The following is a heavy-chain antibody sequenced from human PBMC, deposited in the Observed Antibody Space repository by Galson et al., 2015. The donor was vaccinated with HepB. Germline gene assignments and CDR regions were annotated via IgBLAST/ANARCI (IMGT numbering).Heavy chain of an antibody. CDR2: VSSSSNYI. D-gene: IGHD5/OR15-5a*01. J-gene: IGHJ4*02. CDR1: GFTFSSYT. CDR3: ARDVYGAPYFHL. V-gene: IGHV3-21*01. Sequence: SLRLSCAASGFTFSSYTMNWVRQAPGKGLEWVSSVSSSSNYIYYADSVTGRSTTSRDNAKNSLYLQMNSLRVEDTAVYYCARDVYGAPYFHLWGQGTLVTVSS.